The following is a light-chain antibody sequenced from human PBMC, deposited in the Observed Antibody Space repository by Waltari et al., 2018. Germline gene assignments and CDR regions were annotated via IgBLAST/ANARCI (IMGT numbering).Light chain of an antibody. CDR2: AAS. V-gene: IGKV1-12*01. CDR3: QQANSFPLT. Sequence: DIQMTQYPSSVSASVGDSITITCRARQGISRWLAWYQQKPGKAPKLLIYAASSLQSGVPSRFSGSGSGTDFTITISSMQPEDFATYYCQQANSFPLTFGQGTRLEIK. CDR1: QGISRW. J-gene: IGKJ5*01.